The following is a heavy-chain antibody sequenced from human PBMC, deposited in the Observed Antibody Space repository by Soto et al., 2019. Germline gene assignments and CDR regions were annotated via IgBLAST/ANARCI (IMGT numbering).Heavy chain of an antibody. CDR3: AREMSGSYRFDY. V-gene: IGHV1-8*01. J-gene: IGHJ4*02. D-gene: IGHD1-26*01. Sequence: QVQLVQSGAEVKKPGASVKVSCKASGYTFTSYDINWVRQATGQGLEWMGWMNPNSGNTGYAQKFQGRVTMTRNTSISTGYMGLSSLRSEATAVYYCAREMSGSYRFDYSGQGTLATGSS. CDR2: MNPNSGNT. CDR1: GYTFTSYD.